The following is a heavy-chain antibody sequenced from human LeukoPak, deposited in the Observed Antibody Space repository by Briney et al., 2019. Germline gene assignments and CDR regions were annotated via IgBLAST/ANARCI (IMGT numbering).Heavy chain of an antibody. D-gene: IGHD5-12*01. CDR2: IIPIFGTA. Sequence: SVKVSCKASGGTFSSYAISWVRQAPGQGLEWMGRIIPIFGTANYAQKFQGRVTITTDESTSTAYMELSSLRSEDTAVYYCATTPGDIVAPQAAAGPDCWGQGTLVTVSS. V-gene: IGHV1-69*05. CDR3: ATTPGDIVAPQAAAGPDC. J-gene: IGHJ4*02. CDR1: GGTFSSYA.